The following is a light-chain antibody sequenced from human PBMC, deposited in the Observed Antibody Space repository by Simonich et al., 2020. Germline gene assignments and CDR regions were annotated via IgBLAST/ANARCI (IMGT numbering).Light chain of an antibody. CDR1: SSDVGGYHY. V-gene: IGLV2-14*01. J-gene: IGLJ2*01. CDR2: DVS. CDR3: SSYTSSSTLV. Sequence: QSALTQPASVSGSPGQSITISCTGTSSDVGGYHYVSWYKQPPGKAPKLMIYDVSKRPSWVSNRFSGSKSGNTASLTISGLQAEDEADYYCSSYTSSSTLVFGGGTKLTVL.